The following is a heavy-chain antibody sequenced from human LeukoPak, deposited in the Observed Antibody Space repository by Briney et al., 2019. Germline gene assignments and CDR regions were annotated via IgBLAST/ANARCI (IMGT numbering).Heavy chain of an antibody. CDR3: ARGGVAAADFDL. Sequence: SVKVSCKASGGTFNSYSINWVRQAPGQGLEWMGRIIPILGTTNYAQKFQVRLTITADKSTGTAYMELSSLTSDDTAVYYCARGGVAAADFDLWGQGTLVTVSS. D-gene: IGHD6-13*01. CDR1: GGTFNSYS. J-gene: IGHJ4*02. CDR2: IIPILGTT. V-gene: IGHV1-69*08.